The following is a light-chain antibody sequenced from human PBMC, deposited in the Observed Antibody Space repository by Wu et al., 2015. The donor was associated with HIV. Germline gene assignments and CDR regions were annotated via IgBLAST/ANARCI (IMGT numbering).Light chain of an antibody. V-gene: IGKV3D-20*02. CDR1: QSISTTY. Sequence: VVLTQSPGTLSLSPGERATLSCRASQSISTTYLAWYQQKPGQAPSLLIYDASSRATGIPARFSGSGSGTDFTLTISTLEPEDFAVYYCQQRGYWGTFGGGTKVETK. J-gene: IGKJ4*01. CDR3: QQRGYWGT. CDR2: DAS.